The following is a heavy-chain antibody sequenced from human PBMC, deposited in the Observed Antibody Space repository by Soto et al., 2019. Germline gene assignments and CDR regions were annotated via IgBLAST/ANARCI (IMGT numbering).Heavy chain of an antibody. V-gene: IGHV1-69*06. CDR2: LIPIFATA. Sequence: QVQLVQSGAEVKKPGSSVKVSCKASGGTFTSYAITWVRQAPGQGLEWMGGLIPIFATANYAQKFQGRVTITADKSTSTAYMELSSLRSDDTAVYYCARAMGLAVGLPFAYWGQGTLVIVS. J-gene: IGHJ4*02. CDR3: ARAMGLAVGLPFAY. CDR1: GGTFTSYA. D-gene: IGHD6-19*01.